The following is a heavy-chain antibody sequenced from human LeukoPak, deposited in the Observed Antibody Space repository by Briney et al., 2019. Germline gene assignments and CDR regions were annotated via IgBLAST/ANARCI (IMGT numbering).Heavy chain of an antibody. V-gene: IGHV4-61*02. CDR2: IYTSGST. J-gene: IGHJ4*02. CDR3: ARMLWGRGIDY. Sequence: SQTLSLTCTVSGGSISSGSYYWSWIRQPAGKGLEWIGRIYTSGSTNYNPSLKSRVTISVDTSKNQFSLNLSSVTAADTAVYYCARMLWGRGIDYWGQGTLVTVSP. D-gene: IGHD2-21*01. CDR1: GGSISSGSYY.